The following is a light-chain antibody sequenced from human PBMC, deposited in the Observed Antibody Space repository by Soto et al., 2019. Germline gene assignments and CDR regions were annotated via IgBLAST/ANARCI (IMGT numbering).Light chain of an antibody. CDR3: SSYTSSYTWV. CDR2: GVT. V-gene: IGLV2-14*03. J-gene: IGLJ3*02. Sequence: SVLTQPASVSGSPGQSITISCSGTTNDVGGYNYVSWYQQHPGKAPKLLIYGVTDRPSGVSSRFSGSKSGNAASLTISGLQAEDEGDYYCSSYTSSYTWVFGGGTKLTVL. CDR1: TNDVGGYNY.